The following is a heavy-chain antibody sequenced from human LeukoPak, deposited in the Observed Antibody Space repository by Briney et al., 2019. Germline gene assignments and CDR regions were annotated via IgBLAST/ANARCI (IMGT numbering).Heavy chain of an antibody. V-gene: IGHV3-23*01. J-gene: IGHJ4*02. D-gene: IGHD3-16*01. CDR3: ARGFRLSLHGGSVAFQSPVGY. CDR1: GLTFSSYA. CDR2: ILASGCSR. Sequence: GGSLRLSCAASGLTFSSYAMTWVRQAPGKGLEWVSTILASGCSRLYADSVKGRFTISRDNSYNTLYLQMSSLRAEDTAVYYCARGFRLSLHGGSVAFQSPVGYWGQGTLVTVSS.